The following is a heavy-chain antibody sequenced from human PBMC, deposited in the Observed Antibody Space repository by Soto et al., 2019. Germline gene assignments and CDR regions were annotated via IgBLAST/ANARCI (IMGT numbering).Heavy chain of an antibody. CDR2: IIPIFGTA. CDR3: ARVITGTAAYWYFDL. J-gene: IGHJ2*01. CDR1: GGTFSSYA. V-gene: IGHV1-69*13. D-gene: IGHD1-7*01. Sequence: VASVKVSCKASGGTFSSYAISWVRQAPGQGLEWMGGIIPIFGTANYAQKFQGRVTITADESTSTAYMELSSLRSEDTAVYYCARVITGTAAYWYFDLWGRGTLVTVSS.